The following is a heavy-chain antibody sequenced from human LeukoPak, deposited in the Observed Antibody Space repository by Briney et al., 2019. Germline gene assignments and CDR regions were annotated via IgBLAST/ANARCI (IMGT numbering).Heavy chain of an antibody. V-gene: IGHV3-21*01. CDR3: ASKQLVGHYYYYYYMDV. J-gene: IGHJ6*03. CDR2: TSSSSSYI. CDR1: GFTFSSYS. D-gene: IGHD6-6*01. Sequence: PGGSLRLSCAASGFTFSSYSMNWVRQAPGKGLEWVSSTSSSSSYIYYADSVKGRFTISRDNAKNSLYLQMNSLRAEDTAVYYCASKQLVGHYYYYYYMDVWGKGTTVTVSS.